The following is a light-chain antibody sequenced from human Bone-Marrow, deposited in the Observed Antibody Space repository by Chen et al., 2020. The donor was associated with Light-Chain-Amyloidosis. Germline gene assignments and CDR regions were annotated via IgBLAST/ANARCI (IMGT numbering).Light chain of an antibody. V-gene: IGLV3-25*03. CDR3: QSTDSTATYGV. J-gene: IGLJ3*02. CDR2: KDN. CDR1: ALPKQY. Sequence: YELPQPPPVPLSPGQPARTPCPGDALPKQYVNWFQQKPGQAPVLVMYKDNERPSGIPERFSGSSSGTTVTLTISRVQTEDEADYYCQSTDSTATYGVFGGGTQLTVL.